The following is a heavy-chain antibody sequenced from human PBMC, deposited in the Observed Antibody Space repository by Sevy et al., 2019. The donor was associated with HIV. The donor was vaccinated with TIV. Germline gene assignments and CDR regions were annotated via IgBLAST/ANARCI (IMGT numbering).Heavy chain of an antibody. Sequence: GGSLRLSCAVSKFTVSNNYMTWVRQAPGKGLEWVSTLYDSGAPYYAVTVNGRFTVSRDNSKNTLYLQMNSLRAEDTAVYYCARTVVMVDGPRNWLDTWGQGTLVTVSS. CDR3: ARTVVMVDGPRNWLDT. V-gene: IGHV3-53*01. D-gene: IGHD2-15*01. J-gene: IGHJ5*02. CDR1: KFTVSNNY. CDR2: LYDSGAP.